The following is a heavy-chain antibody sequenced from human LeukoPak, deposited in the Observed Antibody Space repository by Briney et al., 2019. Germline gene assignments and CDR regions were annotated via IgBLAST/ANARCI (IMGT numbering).Heavy chain of an antibody. V-gene: IGHV4-31*03. CDR2: IYYSGST. J-gene: IGHJ6*04. CDR3: ARGDGYCSSTSCRHYYYGMDV. D-gene: IGHD2-2*01. CDR1: GGSVSSGGYY. Sequence: SQTLSLTCTVSGGSVSSGGYYWSWIRQHPGKGLEWIGYIYYSGSTYYNPSLQSRVTISVDTSKNQFSLKLSSVTAADTAVYYCARGDGYCSSTSCRHYYYGMDVWGKGTTVTVSP.